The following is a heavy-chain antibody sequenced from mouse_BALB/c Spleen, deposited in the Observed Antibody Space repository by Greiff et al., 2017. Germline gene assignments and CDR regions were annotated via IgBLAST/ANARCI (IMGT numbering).Heavy chain of an antibody. J-gene: IGHJ3*01. Sequence: VQLQQSGAELVKPGASVKLSCTASGFTIKDTYMHWVKQRPEQGLEWIGRIDPANGNTKYDPKFQGKATITADTSSNTAYLQLSSLTSEDTAVYFCARRGGYYVLAYWGQGTLVTVAA. CDR3: ARRGGYYVLAY. CDR2: IDPANGNT. D-gene: IGHD2-3*01. V-gene: IGHV14-3*02. CDR1: GFTIKDTY.